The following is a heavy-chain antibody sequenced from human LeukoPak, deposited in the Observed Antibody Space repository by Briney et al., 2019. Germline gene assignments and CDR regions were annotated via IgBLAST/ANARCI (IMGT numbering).Heavy chain of an antibody. CDR2: ISSTSTYI. CDR1: EFAFSSYT. V-gene: IGHV3-21*01. J-gene: IGHJ4*02. D-gene: IGHD2-15*01. CDR3: ARGGGNFDY. Sequence: GGSLRLSCAASEFAFSSYTINWVRQAPGKGLEWVSSISSTSTYISYADSVKGRFTISRDNAKNSLYLQMNSLRAEDTAVYYCARGGGNFDYWGQGTLVTVSS.